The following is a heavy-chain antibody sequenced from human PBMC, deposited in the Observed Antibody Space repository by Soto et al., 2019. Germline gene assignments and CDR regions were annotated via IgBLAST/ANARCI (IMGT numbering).Heavy chain of an antibody. Sequence: EVQLLESGGGLVQPGGSLRLSCAASGFTFSSYAMNWVRQAPGKGLEWVSGISGSGGSTYYADSLKGRFTISRDNSKNTRDRQMRSLRAEDTAVYYCANGTGVWYFDLRGGGTLVTVSS. V-gene: IGHV3-23*01. D-gene: IGHD3-10*01. J-gene: IGHJ2*01. CDR1: GFTFSSYA. CDR2: ISGSGGST. CDR3: ANGTGVWYFDL.